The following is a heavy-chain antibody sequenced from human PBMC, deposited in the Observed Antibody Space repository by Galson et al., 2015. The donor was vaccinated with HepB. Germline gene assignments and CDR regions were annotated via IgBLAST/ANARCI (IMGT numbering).Heavy chain of an antibody. V-gene: IGHV3-33*01. CDR3: ARGGWSCSGRGSTCAVNYYYYGMDV. Sequence: LRLSCAASGFTFSSYGMHWVRQAPGKGLEWVAVIWYDGSNKYYADSVKGRFTISRDNSKNTLYLQMNSLRAEDTAVYYCARGGWSCSGRGSTCAVNYYYYGMDVWGQGTTVTVSS. CDR2: IWYDGSNK. CDR1: GFTFSSYG. D-gene: IGHD2-15*01. J-gene: IGHJ6*02.